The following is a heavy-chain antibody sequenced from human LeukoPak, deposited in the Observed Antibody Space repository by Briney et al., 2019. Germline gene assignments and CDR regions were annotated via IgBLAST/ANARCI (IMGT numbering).Heavy chain of an antibody. D-gene: IGHD5-12*01. V-gene: IGHV4-59*08. CDR2: VHHSFSS. CDR1: GASMNDYY. J-gene: IGHJ5*02. CDR3: ARRMGGGYGHWFYP. Sequence: PSETLSLTCAVSGASMNDYYWSWIRQTPGKGLEWIGHVHHSFSSNFSPSLKSRVTISVDTSKNQFSLRLTSVTAADTAVYSCARRMGGGYGHWFYPWGQGILVTVSS.